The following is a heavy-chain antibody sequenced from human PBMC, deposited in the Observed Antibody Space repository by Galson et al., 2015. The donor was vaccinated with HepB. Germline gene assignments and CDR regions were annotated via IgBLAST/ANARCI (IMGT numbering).Heavy chain of an antibody. CDR1: GFTFSSYS. CDR3: ARDYCSSTSCPLGYYYGMDV. J-gene: IGHJ6*02. Sequence: SLRLSCAASGFTFSSYSMNWVRQAPGKGLEWVSYISSSSSTIYYADSVKGRFTISRDNAKNSLYLQMNSLRDEDTAVYYCARDYCSSTSCPLGYYYGMDVWGQGTTVTVSS. V-gene: IGHV3-48*02. D-gene: IGHD2-2*01. CDR2: ISSSSSTI.